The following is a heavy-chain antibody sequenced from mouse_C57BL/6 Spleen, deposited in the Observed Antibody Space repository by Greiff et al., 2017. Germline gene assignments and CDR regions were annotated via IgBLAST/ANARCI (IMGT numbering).Heavy chain of an antibody. CDR2: ISDGGSYT. V-gene: IGHV5-4*01. Sequence: EVQGVESGGGLVKPGGSLKLSCAASGFTFSSYAMSWVRQTPEKRLEWVATISDGGSYTYYPDNVKGRFTISRDNAKNNLYLQMSHLKSEDTAMYYCARDDGSSGGAMDYWGQGTSVTVSS. CDR3: ARDDGSSGGAMDY. J-gene: IGHJ4*01. CDR1: GFTFSSYA. D-gene: IGHD1-1*01.